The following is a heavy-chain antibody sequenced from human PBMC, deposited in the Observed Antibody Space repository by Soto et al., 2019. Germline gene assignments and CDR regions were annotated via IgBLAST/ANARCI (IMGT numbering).Heavy chain of an antibody. CDR1: GFTFSSYS. D-gene: IGHD3-3*01. CDR2: ISSSSSYI. Sequence: EVQLVESGGGLVKPGGSLRLSCAASGFTFSSYSMNWVRQAPGKGLEWVSSISSSSSYIYYADSVKGRFTISRDNAKNSLYLQMNSLRAEDTAVYYCARSPSITGWFDPWGQGTLVTVSS. V-gene: IGHV3-21*01. J-gene: IGHJ5*02. CDR3: ARSPSITGWFDP.